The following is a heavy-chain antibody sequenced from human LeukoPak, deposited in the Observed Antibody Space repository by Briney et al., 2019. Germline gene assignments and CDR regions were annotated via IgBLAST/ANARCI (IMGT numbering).Heavy chain of an antibody. CDR2: INPNSGGT. D-gene: IGHD4-17*01. Sequence: GASVKVSCKASGYTFTGYYMHWVRQAPGQGLEWMGRINPNSGGTNYAQKFQGRVTMTRDTSISTAYMELSRLRSDDTAVYYCAGQDYGDYPGGEVADYWGHGTLVTVSS. CDR1: GYTFTGYY. CDR3: AGQDYGDYPGGEVADY. V-gene: IGHV1-2*06. J-gene: IGHJ4*01.